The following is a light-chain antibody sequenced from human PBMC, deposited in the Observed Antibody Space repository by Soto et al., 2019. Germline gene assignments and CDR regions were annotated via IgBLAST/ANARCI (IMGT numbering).Light chain of an antibody. CDR3: SSYAGHSTWV. J-gene: IGLJ3*02. Sequence: QSVLTQPASVSGSPGQSITISCTGTSINVGSYSLVSWFQQYPGKAPKLMIFEASERPSGVSNRFSGSKSGSTASLTISGLQAEDEADYYCSSYAGHSTWVFGGGTQLTVL. CDR1: SINVGSYSL. CDR2: EAS. V-gene: IGLV2-23*01.